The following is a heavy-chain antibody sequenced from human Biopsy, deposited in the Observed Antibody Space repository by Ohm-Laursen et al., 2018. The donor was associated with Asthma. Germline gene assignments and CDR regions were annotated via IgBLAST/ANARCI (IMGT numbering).Heavy chain of an antibody. J-gene: IGHJ4*02. D-gene: IGHD2-21*02. CDR3: ARGVDRVTGLLDHFDS. CDR2: VYYSGST. CDR1: GGSINNFY. Sequence: PSHTLSLTCTVSGGSINNFYWSWIRQPPGKGLESIGHVYYSGSTNYNPSLKSRVTISIDASKNQFSLKLTSVTAADTAVYYCARGVDRVTGLLDHFDSWGQGTLVTVSS. V-gene: IGHV4-59*07.